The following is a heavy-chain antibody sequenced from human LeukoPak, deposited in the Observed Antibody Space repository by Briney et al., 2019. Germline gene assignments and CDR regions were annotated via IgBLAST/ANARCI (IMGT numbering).Heavy chain of an antibody. CDR2: TYYRSKSYN. D-gene: IGHD6-13*01. CDR3: ARGSKGSSPYWYFDL. Sequence: SQTLSLTCAISGDIVSSNSATWNWIRQSPSRGLEWLVRTYYRSKSYNDYAVSVKSRITINPDTSKNQFSLQLRSVTPEDTAVYYCARGSKGSSPYWYFDLWGRGTLVTVSS. V-gene: IGHV6-1*01. CDR1: GDIVSSNSAT. J-gene: IGHJ2*01.